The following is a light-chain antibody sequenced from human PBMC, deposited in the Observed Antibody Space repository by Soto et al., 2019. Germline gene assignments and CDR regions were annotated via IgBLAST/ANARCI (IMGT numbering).Light chain of an antibody. CDR3: CSYADSSRIYV. CDR1: SSDVGSYNL. V-gene: IGLV2-23*01. CDR2: EGS. Sequence: QSALTQPASVSGSPGQSITISCTGTSSDVGSYNLVSWYQQHPGKAPKLMIYEGSKRPSGISNRFSGSKSGNTASLTISGLQADDGAEYYCCSYADSSRIYVFGSGTKRTVL. J-gene: IGLJ1*01.